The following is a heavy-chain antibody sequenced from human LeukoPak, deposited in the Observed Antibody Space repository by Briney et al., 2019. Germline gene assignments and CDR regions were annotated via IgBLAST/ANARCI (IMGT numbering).Heavy chain of an antibody. J-gene: IGHJ4*02. V-gene: IGHV3-7*01. CDR3: ARDDLAVAGTADYFDY. CDR2: IKQDGSEK. CDR1: GFTFSSYW. Sequence: PGGSLRLSCAASGFTFSSYWMSWVRQAPGKGLEWVANIKQDGSEKYYMDSVKGRFTISRDNAKNSLYLQMDSLRADDTAVYYCARDDLAVAGTADYFDYWGQGNLVTVSS. D-gene: IGHD6-19*01.